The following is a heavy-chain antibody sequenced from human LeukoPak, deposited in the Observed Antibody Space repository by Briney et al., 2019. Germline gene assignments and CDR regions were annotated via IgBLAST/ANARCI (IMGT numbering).Heavy chain of an antibody. CDR2: ITNSGNSK. D-gene: IGHD2-8*01. Sequence: GGSLRLSCAASEFTFSSYSMNWVRQAPGKGLEWVSYITNSGNSKSYADSVKGRFTISRDNTKNSLYLQMNGLRAEDTAVYYCARSNGFGMDVWGQGTTVTVSS. CDR1: EFTFSSYS. J-gene: IGHJ6*02. CDR3: ARSNGFGMDV. V-gene: IGHV3-48*01.